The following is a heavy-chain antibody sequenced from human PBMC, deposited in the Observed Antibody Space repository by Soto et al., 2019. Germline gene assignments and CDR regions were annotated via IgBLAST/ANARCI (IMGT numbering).Heavy chain of an antibody. J-gene: IGHJ4*02. D-gene: IGHD4-17*01. CDR2: ISSSSTYI. CDR1: GFTFTTYS. CDR3: ARDLYGDYAIDY. Sequence: EVQLVESGGGLVKPGGSLRLSCAASGFTFTTYSMNWVRQAPGKGLEWVSSISSSSTYIYYADSVKGRFTISRDNAKNSLYLQMNSLRAEETAVYYCARDLYGDYAIDYWGQGTLVTVSS. V-gene: IGHV3-21*01.